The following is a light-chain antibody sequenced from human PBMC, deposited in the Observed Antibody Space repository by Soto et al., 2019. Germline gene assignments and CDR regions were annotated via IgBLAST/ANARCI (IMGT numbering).Light chain of an antibody. J-gene: IGKJ1*01. V-gene: IGKV1-33*01. CDR1: QDITTY. Sequence: DIQMTQSPSSLSASVGDKVTITCQASQDITTYLNWYQQKPGKAPNLLIYDISNLQLGVPPRFSGGGSGTDFTLTISSLQPEDFGTYFCQQQENFPWTFGQGTKV. CDR3: QQQENFPWT. CDR2: DIS.